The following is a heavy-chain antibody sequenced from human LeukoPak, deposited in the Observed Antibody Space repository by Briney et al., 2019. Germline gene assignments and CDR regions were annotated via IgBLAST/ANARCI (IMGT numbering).Heavy chain of an antibody. D-gene: IGHD2-8*01. J-gene: IGHJ4*02. Sequence: PGGSLRLSCAASGFTLSSYAMSWVRQAPGKGLEWVSAISGSGGSTYYADSVKGRFTISRDNSKNTLYLQMNSLRAEDTAVYYCASDIVLMVYADPGYWGQGTLVTVSS. CDR2: ISGSGGST. CDR1: GFTLSSYA. V-gene: IGHV3-23*01. CDR3: ASDIVLMVYADPGY.